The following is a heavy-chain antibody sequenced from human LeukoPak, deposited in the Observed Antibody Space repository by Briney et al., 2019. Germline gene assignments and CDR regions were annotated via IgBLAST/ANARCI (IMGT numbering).Heavy chain of an antibody. J-gene: IGHJ5*02. Sequence: GGSLRLSCAASGFTFSSYWMSWVRQAPGKGLEWVANIKQDGSEKYYVDSVKGRFTISRDNAKNSLYLQMNSLRAEDTAVYYCARSIVGAMGWFDPWGQGTLVTVSS. CDR3: ARSIVGAMGWFDP. D-gene: IGHD1-26*01. CDR1: GFTFSSYW. V-gene: IGHV3-7*01. CDR2: IKQDGSEK.